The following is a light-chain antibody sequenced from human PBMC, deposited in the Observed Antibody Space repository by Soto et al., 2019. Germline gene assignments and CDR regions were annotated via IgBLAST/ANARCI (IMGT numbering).Light chain of an antibody. Sequence: EIVMTQSPATLSVSPGARATLSCRASQSVSSSYLAWYQQKPGQAPRLLIYDASSRATGIADRLSGSGSGTDFTLTISRLEPEDFAVYYCQQYGTSPPWTFGQGTRWIS. V-gene: IGKV3-20*01. CDR3: QQYGTSPPWT. J-gene: IGKJ1*01. CDR1: QSVSSSY. CDR2: DAS.